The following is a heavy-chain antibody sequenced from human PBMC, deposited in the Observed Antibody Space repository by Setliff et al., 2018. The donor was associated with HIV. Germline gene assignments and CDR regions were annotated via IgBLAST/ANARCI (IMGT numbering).Heavy chain of an antibody. V-gene: IGHV1-69*13. CDR3: ATVFYYNSESYSLDY. CDR2: IIPLFGTT. J-gene: IGHJ4*02. CDR1: GGTFNNYA. D-gene: IGHD3-10*01. Sequence: GASVKVSCKASGGTFNNYAISWVRQAPGQGLEWVGGIIPLFGTTNYAQKFQGRVTITADESTNTAHMELNSLRSIDTAMYYCATVFYYNSESYSLDYWGQGMLGTVS.